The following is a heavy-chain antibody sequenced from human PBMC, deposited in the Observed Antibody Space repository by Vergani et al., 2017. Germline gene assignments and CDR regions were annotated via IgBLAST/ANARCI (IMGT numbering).Heavy chain of an antibody. V-gene: IGHV4-39*01. Sequence: QLQLQESGPRLVRPSETLSLTCTVSGDSMRNSNYYWGWIRQPPGKGLEWIGSIYYSGSTYYTPSLKSRVGIFVDTSKGQFFLKLASVTATDTAVYYCAGHDSGHYDSSNYGLDVWGQGTTVTVSS. CDR3: AGHDSGHYDSSNYGLDV. J-gene: IGHJ6*02. CDR2: IYYSGST. D-gene: IGHD3-16*01. CDR1: GDSMRNSNYY.